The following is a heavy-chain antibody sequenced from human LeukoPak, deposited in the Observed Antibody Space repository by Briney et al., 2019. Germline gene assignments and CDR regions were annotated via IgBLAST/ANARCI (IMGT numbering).Heavy chain of an antibody. D-gene: IGHD1-7*01. CDR3: ARVSTGTTDWFDP. V-gene: IGHV4-59*01. J-gene: IGHJ5*02. CDR2: IYYSGST. Sequence: KPSETLSLTRTVSGGSISSYYWSWIRQPPGKGLEWIGYIYYSGSTNYNPSLKSRVTISVDTSKNQFSLKLSSVTAADTAVYYCARVSTGTTDWFDPWGQGTLVTVSS. CDR1: GGSISSYY.